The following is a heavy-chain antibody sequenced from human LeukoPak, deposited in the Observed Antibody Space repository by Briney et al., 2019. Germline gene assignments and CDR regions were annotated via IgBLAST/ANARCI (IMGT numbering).Heavy chain of an antibody. CDR2: ISWNSGSI. J-gene: IGHJ4*02. CDR3: AKGRGSSARYYFDY. Sequence: GGSLRLSCAASGFTFDGYAMHWVRQAPGKGLEWVSGISWNSGSIGYADSVKGRFTISRDSAKNSLYLQMNSLRAEDTALYYCAKGRGSSARYYFDYWGQGTLVTVSS. D-gene: IGHD1-26*01. CDR1: GFTFDGYA. V-gene: IGHV3-9*01.